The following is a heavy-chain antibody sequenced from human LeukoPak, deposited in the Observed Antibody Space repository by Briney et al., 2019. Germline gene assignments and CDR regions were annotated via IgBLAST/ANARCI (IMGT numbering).Heavy chain of an antibody. J-gene: IGHJ4*02. CDR3: ARRVMGDSGYDLDY. CDR1: GFTFSSYS. Sequence: PGGSLRLSCAASGFTFSSYSMNWVRQAPGKGLEWVSFISTSSIYIYYGDSVKGRFTISRDNAKNSLYLQINSLRAEDTAVYYCARRVMGDSGYDLDYWGQGTLVTVSS. CDR2: ISTSSIYI. D-gene: IGHD5-12*01. V-gene: IGHV3-21*01.